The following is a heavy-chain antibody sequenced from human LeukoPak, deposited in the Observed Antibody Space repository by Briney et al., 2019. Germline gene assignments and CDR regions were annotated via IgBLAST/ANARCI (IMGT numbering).Heavy chain of an antibody. CDR2: IRYDGSNK. CDR3: ARDHYSSRTNDAFII. V-gene: IGHV3-30*02. J-gene: IGHJ3*02. Sequence: GGSLRLSCAASGFIFNNYAMHWVRQAPGKGLEWVAFIRYDGSNKYYVDSVKGRFTISRDNSKNTLSLQMNSLRAEDTAVYYCARDHYSSRTNDAFIIWGQGTMVTVSS. CDR1: GFIFNNYA. D-gene: IGHD6-13*01.